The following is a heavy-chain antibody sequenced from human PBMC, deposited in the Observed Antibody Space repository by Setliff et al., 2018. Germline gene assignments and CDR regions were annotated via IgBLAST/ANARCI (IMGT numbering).Heavy chain of an antibody. J-gene: IGHJ4*02. V-gene: IGHV3-73*01. CDR2: IRSKDGSYAT. CDR1: AGTFTGYY. CDR3: TSPSRGGSLPGRDY. D-gene: IGHD1-1*01. Sequence: ASVKDSCKASAGTFTGYYVHWVRQAPGQGLEGLGRIRSKDGSYATEYAASVKGRFTISSDDSKNTAYVQMTSLKTEDTAVYYCTSPSRGGSLPGRDYWGQGALVTVSS.